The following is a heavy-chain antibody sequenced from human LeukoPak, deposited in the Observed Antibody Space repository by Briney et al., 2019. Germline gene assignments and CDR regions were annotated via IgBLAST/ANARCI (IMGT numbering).Heavy chain of an antibody. V-gene: IGHV3-48*04. CDR3: ARDKGFGWFDP. Sequence: GGSLRLSCAASGFTFSSYSMNWVRQAPGKGLEWVSYISSSSSTIYYADSVKGRFTISRDNAKHSLYLQMNSLRAEDTAVYYCARDKGFGWFDPWGQGTLVTVSS. CDR2: ISSSSSTI. J-gene: IGHJ5*02. CDR1: GFTFSSYS. D-gene: IGHD3-10*01.